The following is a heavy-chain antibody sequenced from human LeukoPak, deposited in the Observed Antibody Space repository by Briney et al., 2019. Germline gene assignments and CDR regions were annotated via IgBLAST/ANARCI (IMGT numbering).Heavy chain of an antibody. J-gene: IGHJ5*02. V-gene: IGHV1-46*01. Sequence: ASVKVSCKASGYTFTSYYIHWVRQAPGQGLEWVGVIHPPDGSTTYAQKFQGRVTMTRDMSTSTVYMELSSLRSEDTAVYYCARERVDYYGSGSYPNWFDPWGQGTLVTVSS. D-gene: IGHD3-10*01. CDR1: GYTFTSYY. CDR2: IHPPDGST. CDR3: ARERVDYYGSGSYPNWFDP.